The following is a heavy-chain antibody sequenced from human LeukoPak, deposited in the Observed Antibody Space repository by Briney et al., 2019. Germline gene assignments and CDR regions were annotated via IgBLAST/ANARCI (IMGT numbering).Heavy chain of an antibody. Sequence: PSETLSLTCTVSGGSINSGGYHWSWIPQFPGKGLEWIVYIAQSGSSYYNPSLKSRVTISLGTSKNQFSLQLSSLTAADTALYYCARDSHYDSSGYYLDSWGPGTLVTVSS. J-gene: IGHJ4*02. D-gene: IGHD3-22*01. V-gene: IGHV4-31*03. CDR1: GGSINSGGYH. CDR2: IAQSGSS. CDR3: ARDSHYDSSGYYLDS.